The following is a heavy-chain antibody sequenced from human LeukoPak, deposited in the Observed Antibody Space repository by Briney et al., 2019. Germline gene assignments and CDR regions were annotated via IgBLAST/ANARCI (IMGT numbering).Heavy chain of an antibody. J-gene: IGHJ5*02. CDR1: GGSISSSSYY. D-gene: IGHD3-3*01. V-gene: IGHV4-39*01. CDR2: IYYSGST. Sequence: SETLSLTCTVSGGSISSSSYYWGWIRQPPGKGLEWIGSIYYSGSTYYNPSLKSRVTISVDTSKNQFSLKLSSVTAADTAVYYCARGHRDDFWSGYYPTYNWFDPWGQGTLVTVSS. CDR3: ARGHRDDFWSGYYPTYNWFDP.